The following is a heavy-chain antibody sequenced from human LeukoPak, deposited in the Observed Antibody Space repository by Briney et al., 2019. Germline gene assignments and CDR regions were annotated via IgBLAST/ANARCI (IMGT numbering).Heavy chain of an antibody. J-gene: IGHJ4*02. CDR3: AREDHTAMVDS. V-gene: IGHV4-59*01. CDR2: IYYSGST. CDR1: GGSINNYY. Sequence: SETLSLTCTVSGGSINNYYWSWIRQPPGKGLEWIGYIYYSGSTNYNPSLKCRVTISVDTSKNQFSLKLSSVTAADTAVYYCAREDHTAMVDSWGQGTLVTVSS. D-gene: IGHD5-18*01.